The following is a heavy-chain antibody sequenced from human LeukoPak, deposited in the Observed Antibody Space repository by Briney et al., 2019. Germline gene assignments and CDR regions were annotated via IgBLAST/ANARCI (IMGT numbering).Heavy chain of an antibody. Sequence: ASVKVSCKASGYXFTGFGMNWVRQAPGQGLEWMGWISGYNDNTHYAKKFQGRVTLTTDTPTSTAYMELRSLRSDDTAVYYCARDGTSTDDYWGQGTVVTVSS. D-gene: IGHD1-7*01. CDR3: ARDGTSTDDY. CDR1: GYXFTGFG. J-gene: IGHJ4*02. CDR2: ISGYNDNT. V-gene: IGHV1-18*01.